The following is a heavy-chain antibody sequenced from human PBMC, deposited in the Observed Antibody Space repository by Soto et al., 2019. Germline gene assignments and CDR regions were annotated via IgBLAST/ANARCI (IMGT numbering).Heavy chain of an antibody. J-gene: IGHJ3*02. Sequence: LRLSCAASGFTFSSYAMHWVRQAPGKGLEWVAVISYDGSNKYYADSVKGRFTISRDNSKNTLYLQMNSLRAEDTAVYYCASPARGLGYNAFDIWGQGTMVTVSS. CDR3: ASPARGLGYNAFDI. D-gene: IGHD3-16*01. CDR1: GFTFSSYA. CDR2: ISYDGSNK. V-gene: IGHV3-30-3*01.